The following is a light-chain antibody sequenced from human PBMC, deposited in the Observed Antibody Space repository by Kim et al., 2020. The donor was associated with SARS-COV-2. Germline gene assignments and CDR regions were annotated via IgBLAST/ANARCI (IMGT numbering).Light chain of an antibody. Sequence: EIVLTQSPGTLSLSPGERATLSCRASQSVSNSQLAWYQQKPGQAPRLLIHGASRRVTGIPDRFSGSGSVTDFTLTISRLEPEDFAVYYCQQYGSSPPYTFGQGTKLEI. V-gene: IGKV3-20*01. CDR2: GAS. CDR3: QQYGSSPPYT. CDR1: QSVSNSQ. J-gene: IGKJ2*01.